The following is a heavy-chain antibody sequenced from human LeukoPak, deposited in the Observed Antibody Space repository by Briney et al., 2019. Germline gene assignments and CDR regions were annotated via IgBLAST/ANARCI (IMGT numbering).Heavy chain of an antibody. Sequence: GRSLRLSCAASGFTFSSYGMHWVRQAPGKGLGWVAVIWYDGSNKYYADSVKGRFTISRDNSKNTLYLQMNSLRAEDTAVYYCARDYCGGDCYSNDYWGQGTLVTVSS. V-gene: IGHV3-33*01. CDR3: ARDYCGGDCYSNDY. CDR2: IWYDGSNK. J-gene: IGHJ4*02. D-gene: IGHD2-21*02. CDR1: GFTFSSYG.